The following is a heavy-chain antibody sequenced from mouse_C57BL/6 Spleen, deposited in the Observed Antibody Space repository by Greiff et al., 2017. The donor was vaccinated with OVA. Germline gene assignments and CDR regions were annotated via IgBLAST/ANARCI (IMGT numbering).Heavy chain of an antibody. Sequence: VQLQQSGPELVKPGDSVKISCKASGYAFSSSWMNWVKQRPGKGLEWIGRISPGDGDTNYNGKFKGKATLTADKSSSTAYMQLSSLTSEDSAVYFCARPHYYGSSLYAMDYWGQGTSVTVSS. J-gene: IGHJ4*01. CDR1: GYAFSSSW. V-gene: IGHV1-82*01. CDR2: ISPGDGDT. D-gene: IGHD1-1*01. CDR3: ARPHYYGSSLYAMDY.